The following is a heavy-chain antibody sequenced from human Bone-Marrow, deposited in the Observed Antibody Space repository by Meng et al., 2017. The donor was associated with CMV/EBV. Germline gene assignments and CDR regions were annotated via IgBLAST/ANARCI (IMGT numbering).Heavy chain of an antibody. D-gene: IGHD6-13*01. CDR3: ARALRRSWQQLVYYYGMDV. Sequence: GSLRLSCTVSGGPVSSGSHYWSWIRQPPGKGLEWIGYIYYTGSTNYNPSFKSRVTISIDTSKSQFSLTLSSVTAADTAVYYCARALRRSWQQLVYYYGMDVWGQGTTVTVSS. V-gene: IGHV4-61*01. CDR1: GGPVSSGSHY. J-gene: IGHJ6*02. CDR2: IYYTGST.